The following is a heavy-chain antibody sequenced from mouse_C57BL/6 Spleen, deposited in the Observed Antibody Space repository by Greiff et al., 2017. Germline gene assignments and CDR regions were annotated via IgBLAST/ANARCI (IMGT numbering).Heavy chain of an antibody. CDR2: INPNNGGT. D-gene: IGHD1-1*01. V-gene: IGHV1-22*01. Sequence: EVQLQQSGPELVKPGASVKMSCKASGYTFTDYNMHWVKQSHGKSLEWIGYINPNNGGTSYNQKFKGKATLTVNKSSSTAYMELRSLTSEDSAVYYCARSKGHYYGSSPFAYWGQGTLVTVSA. CDR3: ARSKGHYYGSSPFAY. J-gene: IGHJ3*01. CDR1: GYTFTDYN.